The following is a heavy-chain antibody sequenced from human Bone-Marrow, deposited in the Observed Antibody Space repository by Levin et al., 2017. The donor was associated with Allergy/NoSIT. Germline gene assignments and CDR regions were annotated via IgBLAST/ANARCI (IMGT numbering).Heavy chain of an antibody. V-gene: IGHV3-11*05. J-gene: IGHJ6*02. Sequence: GGSLRLSCAASGFTFSEHYINWVRQAPGKGLEWVSYISGSTSYSDYADSVKGRFTISRDNANDSVFLQMNSLSAEDTAIYYCARGGFPPQRPPTDYHGMDVWGQGTTVTFSS. CDR2: ISGSTSYS. D-gene: IGHD3-22*01. CDR3: ARGGFPPQRPPTDYHGMDV. CDR1: GFTFSEHY.